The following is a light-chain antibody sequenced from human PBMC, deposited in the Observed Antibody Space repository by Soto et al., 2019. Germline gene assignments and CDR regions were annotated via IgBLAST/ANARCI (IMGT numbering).Light chain of an antibody. V-gene: IGKV1-5*01. CDR3: LRYNAFSQT. CDR2: DAS. Sequence: GDRVTITCRASQSMNSWLAWYQQKPGEAPKVLIYDASSLESGVPSRFGGSGSGTEFTLTIGSLQPEDFATYYCLRYNAFSQTFGQGTKVDIK. J-gene: IGKJ1*01. CDR1: QSMNSW.